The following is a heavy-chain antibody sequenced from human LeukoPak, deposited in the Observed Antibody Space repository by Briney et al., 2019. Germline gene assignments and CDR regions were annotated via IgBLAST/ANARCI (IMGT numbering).Heavy chain of an antibody. Sequence: PSETLSLTCTVPGGSISSGSYYWSWIRQPAGKGLEWIGRIYTSGSTNYNPSLKSRVTISVDTSRNQFSLKLSSVTAADTAVYYCAGFSYYYYGMDVWGQGTTVTVSS. CDR1: GGSISSGSYY. J-gene: IGHJ6*02. CDR3: AGFSYYYYGMDV. CDR2: IYTSGST. V-gene: IGHV4-61*02. D-gene: IGHD5-18*01.